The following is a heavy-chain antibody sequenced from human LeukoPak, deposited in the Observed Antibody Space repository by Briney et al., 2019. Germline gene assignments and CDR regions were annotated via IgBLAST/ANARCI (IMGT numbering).Heavy chain of an antibody. CDR3: ASTHTYYYYYMDV. CDR1: GGTFSSYA. J-gene: IGHJ6*03. Sequence: SAVKVSCKASGGTFSSYAISWVRQAPGQGLEWMGRIIPIFGTANYAQKFQGRVAITTDESTSTAYMELSSLRSEDTAVYYCASTHTYYYYYMDVWGKGTTVTVSS. CDR2: IIPIFGTA. V-gene: IGHV1-69*05.